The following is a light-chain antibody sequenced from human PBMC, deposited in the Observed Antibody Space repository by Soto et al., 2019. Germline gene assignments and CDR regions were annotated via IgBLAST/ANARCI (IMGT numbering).Light chain of an antibody. Sequence: EIVMTQSPATLSVSPGERATLSCRASQSVSSNLAWYQQKPGQAPRLLMYAASSRATGVPARFSGSGSGTEFPLTISSLQSEDFAVYYCQQYNNWPPLTFGGGTKVEIK. CDR2: AAS. V-gene: IGKV3-15*01. CDR3: QQYNNWPPLT. CDR1: QSVSSN. J-gene: IGKJ4*01.